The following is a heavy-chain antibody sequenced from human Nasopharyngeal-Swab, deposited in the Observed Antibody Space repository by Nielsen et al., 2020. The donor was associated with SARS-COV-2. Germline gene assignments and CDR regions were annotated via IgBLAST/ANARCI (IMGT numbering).Heavy chain of an antibody. D-gene: IGHD3/OR15-3a*01. CDR3: AKDQGLLVDY. CDR2: ISYDGSNK. V-gene: IGHV3-30*18. Sequence: WILQPPGKGLEWVAVISYDGSNKYYADSVKGRFTISRDNSKNTLYPQMNSLRAEDTAVYYCAKDQGLLVDYWGQGTLVTVSS. J-gene: IGHJ4*02.